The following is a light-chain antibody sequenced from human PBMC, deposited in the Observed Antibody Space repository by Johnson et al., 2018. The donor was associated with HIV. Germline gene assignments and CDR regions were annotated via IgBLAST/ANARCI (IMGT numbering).Light chain of an antibody. Sequence: QSVLTQPPSVSAAPGQKVTISCSGSSSNIGNNYVSWYQQLPGTAPKLLIYDNNKRPSGIPDRFSGSKSGTSATLGITGLQTGDEADYYCGTWASSLSAWPYVFGTGTKVTVL. J-gene: IGLJ1*01. CDR1: SSNIGNNY. CDR3: GTWASSLSAWPYV. V-gene: IGLV1-51*01. CDR2: DNN.